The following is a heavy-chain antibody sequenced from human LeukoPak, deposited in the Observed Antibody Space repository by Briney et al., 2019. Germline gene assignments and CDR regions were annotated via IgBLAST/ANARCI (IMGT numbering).Heavy chain of an antibody. CDR2: IYYSGST. CDR1: GGSISSGDYY. CDR3: ARGGWFGELLIRVVYFDY. V-gene: IGHV4-30-4*01. Sequence: SQTLSLTCTVSGGSISSGDYYWSWIRQPPGKGLEWIGYIYYSGSTYYNPSLKSRVTISVDTSKNQFSLKLSSVTAADTAVYYCARGGWFGELLIRVVYFDYWGQGTLVTVSS. J-gene: IGHJ4*02. D-gene: IGHD3-10*01.